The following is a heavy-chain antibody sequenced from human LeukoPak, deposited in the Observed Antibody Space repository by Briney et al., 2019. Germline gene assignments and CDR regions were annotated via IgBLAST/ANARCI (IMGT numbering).Heavy chain of an antibody. CDR2: IYYSGST. J-gene: IGHJ4*02. Sequence: SETLSLTCTVSGGSISSSSYYWGWIRQPPGKGLEWIGSIYYSGSTYYNPSLTRRVTISVDTSKNQFSLQLSSVTAADTAVYYCARDLLDGSGSYYPYYFDYWGQGTLVTVSS. CDR3: ARDLLDGSGSYYPYYFDY. CDR1: GGSISSSSYY. V-gene: IGHV4-39*07. D-gene: IGHD3-10*01.